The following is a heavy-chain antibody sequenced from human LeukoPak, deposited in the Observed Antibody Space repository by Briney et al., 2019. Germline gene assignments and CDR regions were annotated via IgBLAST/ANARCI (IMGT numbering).Heavy chain of an antibody. CDR2: INPDGSHK. CDR1: GFTFSLYW. D-gene: IGHD3-16*01. J-gene: IGHJ5*02. CDR3: VRQMIRFWFDP. Sequence: GGSLRLSCEASGFTFSLYWMTWVRQAPGKGPEWVADINPDGSHKYSVDSMKGRFTISRDNAKNTLFLQINSLRAEDTAVYYCVRQMIRFWFDPWGQGTLVTVSS. V-gene: IGHV3-7*01.